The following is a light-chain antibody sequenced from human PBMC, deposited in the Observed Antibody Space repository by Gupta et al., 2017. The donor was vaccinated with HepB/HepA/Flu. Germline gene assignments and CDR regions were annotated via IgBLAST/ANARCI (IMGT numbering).Light chain of an antibody. CDR1: QSVSSSY. J-gene: IGKJ1*01. V-gene: IGKV3-20*01. CDR3: QQYGSSPKT. CDR2: GAS. Sequence: EIVLTQSPGTLSLSPGERATLSCRASQSVSSSYLAWYQQKPGQAPRLLIYGASSRATGIPDRFSGSGSGTDFTLTISRLEPEDFAVYYCQQYGSSPKTFGQGTKAEI.